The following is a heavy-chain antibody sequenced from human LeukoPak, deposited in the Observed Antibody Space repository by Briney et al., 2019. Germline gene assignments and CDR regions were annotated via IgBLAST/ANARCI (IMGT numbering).Heavy chain of an antibody. V-gene: IGHV4-59*02. Sequence: SETLSLTCTVSGGSVTSYYWSWIRRPPGEGLEWIAYIHNSGSTNYNPSLKSRVTISVDTSKNQFSLKLSSVTAADTAVYYCVRDWEGFNFDIWGQGTMVTVSS. D-gene: IGHD1-26*01. CDR1: GGSVTSYY. CDR2: IHNSGST. CDR3: VRDWEGFNFDI. J-gene: IGHJ3*02.